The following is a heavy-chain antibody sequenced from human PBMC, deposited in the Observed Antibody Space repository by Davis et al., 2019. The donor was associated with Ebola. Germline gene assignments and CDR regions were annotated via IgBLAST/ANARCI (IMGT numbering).Heavy chain of an antibody. CDR3: ARHDDY. Sequence: GESLKISCVASGFTFSGYSLHWVRQAPGKGPEWVSYISGDSRTIDYAGSVKGRFTVSRDNAKNSLYLQMNSLRDEDTALYYCARHDDYWGQGTLVTVSS. CDR1: GFTFSGYS. V-gene: IGHV3-48*02. CDR2: ISGDSRTI. J-gene: IGHJ4*02.